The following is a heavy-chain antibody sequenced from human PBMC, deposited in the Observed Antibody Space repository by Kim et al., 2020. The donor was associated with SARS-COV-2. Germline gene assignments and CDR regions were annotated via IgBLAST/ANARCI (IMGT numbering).Heavy chain of an antibody. J-gene: IGHJ4*02. Sequence: DGTSTYYPDSVKSRFAISRDNSKNTLYLQMNSLRTEDTAVYYCFRGGVDFWGQGTLVTVSS. CDR2: DGTST. CDR3: FRGGVDF. V-gene: IGHV3-74*01. D-gene: IGHD3-10*01.